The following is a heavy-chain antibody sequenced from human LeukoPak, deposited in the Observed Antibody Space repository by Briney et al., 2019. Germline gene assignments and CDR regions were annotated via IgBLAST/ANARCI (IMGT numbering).Heavy chain of an antibody. CDR1: GGSISSGGYY. CDR2: IYYSGST. CDR3: ARSLLVYCSGGSCYLFDY. Sequence: SETLSLTCTVSGGSISSGGYYWSWIRQHPGKGLEWIGYIYYSGSTYYNPSLKSRVTISVDTSKNQFSLKLSSVTAADTAVYYCARSLLVYCSGGSCYLFDYWGQGTLVTVSS. V-gene: IGHV4-31*03. D-gene: IGHD2-15*01. J-gene: IGHJ4*02.